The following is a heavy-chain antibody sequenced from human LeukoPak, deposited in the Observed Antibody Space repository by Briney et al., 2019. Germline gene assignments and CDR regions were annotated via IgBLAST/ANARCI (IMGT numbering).Heavy chain of an antibody. CDR3: AREYYGDYFQYYFDY. CDR1: GGSFSGYY. J-gene: IGHJ4*02. V-gene: IGHV4-34*01. Sequence: SETLSLTCAVYGGSFSGYYWSWIRQPPGKGLEWIGEINHSGSTNYNPSLKSRVTISVDTSKNQFSLKLSSVTAADTAVYYCAREYYGDYFQYYFDYWGQGTLVTVSS. CDR2: INHSGST. D-gene: IGHD4-17*01.